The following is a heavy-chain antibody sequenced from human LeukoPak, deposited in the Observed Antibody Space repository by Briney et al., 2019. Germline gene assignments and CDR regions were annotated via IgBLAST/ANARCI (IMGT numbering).Heavy chain of an antibody. CDR1: GFTFSSSA. CDR3: ATANPTPRGVNFDY. CDR2: VNGGDYST. J-gene: IGHJ4*02. Sequence: GGSLRLSCAASGFTFSSSAMSWVRQAPGKGLQWLSSVNGGDYSTYYADSVKGRFTISRDSSKNILYLQMNSLRTDDTAVYYCATANPTPRGVNFDYWGQGTLVTVSS. V-gene: IGHV3-23*01. D-gene: IGHD3-10*01.